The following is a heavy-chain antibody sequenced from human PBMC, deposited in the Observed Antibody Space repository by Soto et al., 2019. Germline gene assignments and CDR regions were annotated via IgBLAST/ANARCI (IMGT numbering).Heavy chain of an antibody. J-gene: IGHJ4*02. CDR1: GVSISAAQW. V-gene: IGHV4-4*02. D-gene: IGHD2-2*01. CDR3: APRSPVAPY. Sequence: QVHLQESGPGLVKPSGTLSLTCTVSGVSISAAQWWTWVRQPPGKGLEWIGEIFHNGDTNYNPALKSRVTISLDKSNNQFSLVLNSVTTADTAVYYCAPRSPVAPYWGQGTLVIVSS. CDR2: IFHNGDT.